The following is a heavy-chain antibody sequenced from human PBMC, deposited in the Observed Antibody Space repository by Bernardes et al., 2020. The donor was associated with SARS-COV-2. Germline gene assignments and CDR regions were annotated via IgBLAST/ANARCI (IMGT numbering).Heavy chain of an antibody. CDR1: GFTFEDYT. Sequence: GGSLRLSCAASGFTFEDYTMHWVRQVPGKGLEWVSLVSWDGSTTNYADSVKGRFIISRDSSRNTVHLQMDSLRKEDTALYYCATERQSLTVFGVGHDAFDFWGQGTMVHVSS. D-gene: IGHD3-3*01. V-gene: IGHV3-43*01. J-gene: IGHJ3*01. CDR3: ATERQSLTVFGVGHDAFDF. CDR2: VSWDGSTT.